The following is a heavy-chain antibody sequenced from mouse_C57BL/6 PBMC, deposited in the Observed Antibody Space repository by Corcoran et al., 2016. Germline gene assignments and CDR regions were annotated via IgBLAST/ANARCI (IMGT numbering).Heavy chain of an antibody. D-gene: IGHD1-1*01. V-gene: IGHV1-26*01. Sequence: EVQLQQSGPELVKPGASVKISCKASGYTFTDYYMNWVKQSHGKSLEWIGDINPNNGGTSYNQKFKGKATLTVDKSSSTAYMELRSLTSEDSAVYYCARVTVVAQYYFDYWGQGTTRTVSS. CDR3: ARVTVVAQYYFDY. CDR1: GYTFTDYY. CDR2: INPNNGGT. J-gene: IGHJ2*01.